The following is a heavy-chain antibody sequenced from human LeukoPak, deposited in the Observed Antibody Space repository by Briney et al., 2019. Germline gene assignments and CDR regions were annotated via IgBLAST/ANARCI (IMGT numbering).Heavy chain of an antibody. V-gene: IGHV3-66*01. Sequence: GGSLRLSCAASGFTVSSNFMTWVRQAPGKGLEWVSVIYSGGSTYYADSVKGRFTFSRDNSKNTLYLQMNSLRGEDTAVYYCAKLGVRRWPYFFDYWGQGTLVTVSS. J-gene: IGHJ4*02. CDR3: AKLGVRRWPYFFDY. D-gene: IGHD4-23*01. CDR2: IYSGGST. CDR1: GFTVSSNF.